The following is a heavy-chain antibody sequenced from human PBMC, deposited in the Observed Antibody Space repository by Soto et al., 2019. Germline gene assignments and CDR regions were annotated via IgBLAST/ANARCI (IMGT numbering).Heavy chain of an antibody. CDR2: FDPEDGET. D-gene: IGHD6-19*01. Sequence: QVQLVQSGAEVKKPGASVKVSCKVSGYTLTELSMHWVRQAPGKGLEWMGGFDPEDGETIYAQKFQGRVTMTEDTSTDTAYMELSSLRSEDTAVYYCATFGFPPSGWSRYYGMDVWGQGTTVTVSS. CDR1: GYTLTELS. CDR3: ATFGFPPSGWSRYYGMDV. V-gene: IGHV1-24*01. J-gene: IGHJ6*02.